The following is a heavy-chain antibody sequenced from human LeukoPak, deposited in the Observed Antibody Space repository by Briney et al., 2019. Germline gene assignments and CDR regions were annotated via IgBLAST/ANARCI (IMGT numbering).Heavy chain of an antibody. J-gene: IGHJ4*02. Sequence: SQTLSLTCSVSGDSISSDDYYWSWIRQPPGKGLEWIGYILYRGTAYYHPSRKSRVIISVDTSRNEFSLELTSVTAADTAVYYCARFRRGIYYFDRWGQGTLVTVSS. CDR2: ILYRGTA. D-gene: IGHD2-8*02. V-gene: IGHV4-30-4*01. CDR3: ARFRRGIYYFDR. CDR1: GDSISSDDYY.